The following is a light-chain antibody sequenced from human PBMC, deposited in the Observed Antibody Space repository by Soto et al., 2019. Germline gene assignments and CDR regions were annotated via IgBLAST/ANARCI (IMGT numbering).Light chain of an antibody. V-gene: IGKV3-20*01. CDR1: QSVSSSS. Sequence: EVVLPQSPGTLSLSPGERATLSCRASQSVSSSSLAWYQQNPGQAPRLLIYEASSRATGIPDRFSGSGSGTDFTLTISRLEPEDFAVYYCQQYRTFGQGTKVDLK. CDR2: EAS. J-gene: IGKJ1*01. CDR3: QQYRT.